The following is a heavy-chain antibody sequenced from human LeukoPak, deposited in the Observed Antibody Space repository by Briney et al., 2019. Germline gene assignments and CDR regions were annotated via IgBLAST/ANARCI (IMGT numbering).Heavy chain of an antibody. D-gene: IGHD3-3*01. J-gene: IGHJ6*02. CDR1: GGTFSSYA. CDR2: IIPIFGTA. CDR3: ARGTFGVVRSHYGMDV. Sequence: GASVKVSCKASGGTFSSYAISWVRQAPGQGLEWMGGIIPIFGTANYAQKFQGRVTITADESTSTAYMGLSSLRSEDTAVYYCARGTFGVVRSHYGMDVWGQGTTVTVSS. V-gene: IGHV1-69*13.